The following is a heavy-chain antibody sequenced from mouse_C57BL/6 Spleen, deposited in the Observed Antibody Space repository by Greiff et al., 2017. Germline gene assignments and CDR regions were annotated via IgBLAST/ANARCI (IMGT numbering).Heavy chain of an antibody. Sequence: VKLVESGPELVKPGASVKISCKASGYAFSSSWMNWVKQRPGKGLEWIGRIYPGDGDTNYNGKFKGKATLTADKSSSTAYMQLSSLTSEDSAVYFCARWYYGSSYFDYWGQGTTLTVSS. CDR3: ARWYYGSSYFDY. CDR1: GYAFSSSW. D-gene: IGHD1-1*01. CDR2: IYPGDGDT. J-gene: IGHJ2*01. V-gene: IGHV1-82*01.